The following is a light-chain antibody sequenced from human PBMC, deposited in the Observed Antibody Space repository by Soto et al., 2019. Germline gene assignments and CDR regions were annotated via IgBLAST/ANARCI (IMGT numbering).Light chain of an antibody. Sequence: EIVLTQSPATLSLSPGESATLSCRASQNVSIHLAWFQQKSGQAPSLLIYDASNRAPGIPARFSGSGSGTDFTLTISSLEPEDFAAYYCQQRASWAPITFGQGTRLEVK. CDR2: DAS. CDR1: QNVSIH. J-gene: IGKJ5*01. V-gene: IGKV3-11*01. CDR3: QQRASWAPIT.